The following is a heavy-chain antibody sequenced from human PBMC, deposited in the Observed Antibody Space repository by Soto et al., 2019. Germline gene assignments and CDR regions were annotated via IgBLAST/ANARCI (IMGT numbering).Heavy chain of an antibody. J-gene: IGHJ6*03. D-gene: IGHD6-13*01. CDR2: IKSKTDGGTT. CDR3: TTGGVAERPDYDYYYYMDV. CDR1: GFTFSNAW. Sequence: GGSLRLSCAASGFTFSNAWMSWVRQAPGKGLEWVGRIKSKTDGGTTDYAAPVKGRFTISRDDSKNTLYLQMNSLKTEDTAVYYCTTGGVAERPDYDYYYYMDVWGKGTTVTVSS. V-gene: IGHV3-15*01.